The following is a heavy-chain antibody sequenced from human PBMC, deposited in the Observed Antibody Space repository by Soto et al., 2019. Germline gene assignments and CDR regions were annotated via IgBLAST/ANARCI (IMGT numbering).Heavy chain of an antibody. Sequence: QITLKESGPALVKPTQTLTLTCTFSGFSLSTSGVGVGWIRQPPGKYLEWLALIYWDDDKRSSPTLKSRLPFNKDTSKNQVVHNKPNMYPVDTATYYCTHNPSTVYYFGSCCQGGLVTVSS. CDR3: THNPSTVYYFGS. CDR1: GFSLSTSGVG. CDR2: IYWDDDK. V-gene: IGHV2-5*02. J-gene: IGHJ4*02.